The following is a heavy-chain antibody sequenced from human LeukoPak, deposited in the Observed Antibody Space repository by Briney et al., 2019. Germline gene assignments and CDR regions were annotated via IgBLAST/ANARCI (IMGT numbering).Heavy chain of an antibody. CDR1: GFTFSSNY. Sequence: GGSLRLSCAASGFTFSSNYMSWVRQAPGKGLEWVSVIYSGGSTYYADSVKGRFTISRDNSKNTLYLQMNSLRAEDTAVYYCASSTVTTLGYYYYGMDVWGQGTTVTVSS. V-gene: IGHV3-53*01. D-gene: IGHD4-17*01. J-gene: IGHJ6*02. CDR2: IYSGGST. CDR3: ASSTVTTLGYYYYGMDV.